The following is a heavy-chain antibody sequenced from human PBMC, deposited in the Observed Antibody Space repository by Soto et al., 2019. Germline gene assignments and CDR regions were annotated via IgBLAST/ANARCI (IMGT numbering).Heavy chain of an antibody. CDR2: ISYDGSNK. Sequence: GGSLRLSCAASGFTFSSYAMHWVRQAPGKGLEWVAVISYDGSNKYYADSVKGRFTISRDNSKNTLYLQMNSLRAEDTAVYYCARDTEMDVWGQGTTVTVSS. D-gene: IGHD4-17*01. CDR1: GFTFSSYA. V-gene: IGHV3-30-3*01. J-gene: IGHJ6*02. CDR3: ARDTEMDV.